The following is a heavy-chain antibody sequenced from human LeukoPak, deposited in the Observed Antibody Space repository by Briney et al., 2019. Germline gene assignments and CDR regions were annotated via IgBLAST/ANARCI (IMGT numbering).Heavy chain of an antibody. D-gene: IGHD6-19*01. CDR1: GFSFSNYD. CDR3: AKDRSSSGSWYFDY. V-gene: IGHV3-30*18. J-gene: IGHJ4*02. CDR2: ISYDGSNK. Sequence: GRSLRLSCAASGFSFSNYDMHWVRQAQGKGLEWVAVISYDGSNKYYADSVKGRFTISRDNSKNTLYLQMNSLSAEDTAVYYCAKDRSSSGSWYFDYWGQGTLVTVSS.